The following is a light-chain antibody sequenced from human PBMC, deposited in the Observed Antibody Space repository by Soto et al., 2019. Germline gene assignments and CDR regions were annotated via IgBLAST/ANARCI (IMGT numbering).Light chain of an antibody. J-gene: IGKJ4*01. Sequence: DVQMTQSPSSLSASVGDRVTITCRASQDINSYLAWYQQKPGNAPKSLIYAASSLQTGVPSRFSGSESGTDFTLTTTTLQPEDSATYYCQQYNIYPLTCGGGTKVDIK. CDR1: QDINSY. V-gene: IGKV1D-16*01. CDR2: AAS. CDR3: QQYNIYPLT.